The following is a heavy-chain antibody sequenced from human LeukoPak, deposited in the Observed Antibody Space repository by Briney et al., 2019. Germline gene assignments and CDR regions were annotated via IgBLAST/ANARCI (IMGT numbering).Heavy chain of an antibody. D-gene: IGHD1-1*01. CDR3: AKDRETTSSGTFDY. CDR2: IAEDGSNE. V-gene: IGHV3-30*18. Sequence: PGRSLRLSCAASGFTFSSYGMHWVRQAPGKGLEWVAFIAEDGSNEKYTDSVKGRFTISRDNSNNTLYLRMNSLRAEDTGVYYCAKDRETTSSGTFDYWGQGTLVTVSS. CDR1: GFTFSSYG. J-gene: IGHJ4*02.